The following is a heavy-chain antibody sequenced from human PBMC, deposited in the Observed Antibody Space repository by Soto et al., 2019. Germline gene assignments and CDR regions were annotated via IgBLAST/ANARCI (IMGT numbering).Heavy chain of an antibody. Sequence: TSETLSLTCTVSGGSISSSSYYWGWIRQPPGKGLEWIGSIYYSGSTYYNPSLKSRVTISVDTSKNQFSLKLSSVTAADTAVYYCARWMDIVVVPAALPEHLDAFDIWGQGTMVTVSS. CDR2: IYYSGST. CDR1: GGSISSSSYY. V-gene: IGHV4-39*01. D-gene: IGHD2-2*03. CDR3: ARWMDIVVVPAALPEHLDAFDI. J-gene: IGHJ3*02.